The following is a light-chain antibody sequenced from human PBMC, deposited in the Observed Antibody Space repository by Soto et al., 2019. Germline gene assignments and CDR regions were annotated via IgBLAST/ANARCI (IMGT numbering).Light chain of an antibody. Sequence: ETVMTQSPATLSVSPGERATLSCRASQSVTSNLAWYQQKSGQAPRLLIYGASTRATGIPVRFSRSGSVTEFTLTISSLQSEDSAVYYCQHYTYWPWTLGQGNKVEIK. CDR2: GAS. J-gene: IGKJ1*01. V-gene: IGKV3-15*01. CDR1: QSVTSN. CDR3: QHYTYWPWT.